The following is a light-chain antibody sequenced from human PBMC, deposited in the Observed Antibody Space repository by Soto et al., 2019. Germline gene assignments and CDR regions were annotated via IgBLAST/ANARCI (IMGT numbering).Light chain of an antibody. CDR1: STDFVSYNR. J-gene: IGLJ1*01. CDR2: EAS. CDR3: SLYTSENTYV. Sequence: QSALTQPPSVSGSPGQSVTISCTGTSTDFVSYNRVSWYQQPLGTAPKLIIYEASNRPSGVPDRFSGSKPGNTASLTISGLQAADEADYYCSLYTSENTYVFGTGTKV. V-gene: IGLV2-18*01.